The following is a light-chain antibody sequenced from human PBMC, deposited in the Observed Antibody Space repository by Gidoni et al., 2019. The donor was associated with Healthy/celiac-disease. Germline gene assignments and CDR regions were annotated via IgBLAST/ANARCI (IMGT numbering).Light chain of an antibody. CDR2: GAS. V-gene: IGKV3-20*01. J-gene: IGKJ2*01. CDR3: QQYGSSPRT. CDR1: QSVSSSY. Sequence: EIVLTQSPGTLSLSPGESATLSCRASQSVSSSYLACYQQKPGQAPRLLISGASIRATGIPDRFSGSGSGTDFTLTISRLEPEDFAVYYCQQYGSSPRTFGQGTKLEIK.